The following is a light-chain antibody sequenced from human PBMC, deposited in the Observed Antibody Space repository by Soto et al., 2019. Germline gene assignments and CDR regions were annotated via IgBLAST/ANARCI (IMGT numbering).Light chain of an antibody. V-gene: IGKV3-15*01. Sequence: EIVMTQSPATLSVSPGERATLSCRASQSVSSNLAWYQQKPGQAPRLLIYGASTRATGIPARFSGSGSGTEFTLTISSLQSEDFAVYYCQQSSTFGQGTRLEMK. CDR1: QSVSSN. CDR2: GAS. J-gene: IGKJ5*01. CDR3: QQSST.